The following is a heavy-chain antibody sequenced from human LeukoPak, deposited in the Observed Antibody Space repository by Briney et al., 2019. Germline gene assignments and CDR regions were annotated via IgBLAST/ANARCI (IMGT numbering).Heavy chain of an antibody. J-gene: IGHJ5*02. V-gene: IGHV4-59*01. D-gene: IGHD6-13*01. CDR2: IYYSGST. Sequence: ETLSLTCTVSGGSISSYYWSWIRQPPGKGLEWIGYIYYSGSTNYNPSLKSRVTISVDTSKNQFSLKLSSVTAADTAVYYCARVGQQLGKNWFDPWGQGTLVTVSS. CDR1: GGSISSYY. CDR3: ARVGQQLGKNWFDP.